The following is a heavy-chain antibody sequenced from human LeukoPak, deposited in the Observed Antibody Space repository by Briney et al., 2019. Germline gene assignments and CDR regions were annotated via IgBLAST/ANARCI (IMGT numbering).Heavy chain of an antibody. Sequence: GGSLRLSCAASGFTFSSYVLHWLRQAPGKGLEWVAGMSTDERVTYYADSVKGRFTISRDNFNNALYLQMNSLRSEDTAIYYCARDPFAGRPDYFDFWGQGTLVTVSS. D-gene: IGHD6-6*01. CDR3: ARDPFAGRPDYFDF. V-gene: IGHV3-30*04. J-gene: IGHJ4*02. CDR2: MSTDERVT. CDR1: GFTFSSYV.